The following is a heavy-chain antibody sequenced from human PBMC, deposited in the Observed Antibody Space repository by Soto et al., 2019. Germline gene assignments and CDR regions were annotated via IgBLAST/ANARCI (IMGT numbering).Heavy chain of an antibody. Sequence: EVQLLESGGVLGQPGGSLRLSCAASGFTFSSYAMSCVRQAPGKGLEWVSDISGSGGSTYYADSENGRVTISRDNSENTLYMQISGLRAYDTAVYYCAEGRSGDYSPDFDYWGQGSLVTVSS. D-gene: IGHD4-17*01. V-gene: IGHV3-23*01. CDR2: ISGSGGST. J-gene: IGHJ4*02. CDR1: GFTFSSYA. CDR3: AEGRSGDYSPDFDY.